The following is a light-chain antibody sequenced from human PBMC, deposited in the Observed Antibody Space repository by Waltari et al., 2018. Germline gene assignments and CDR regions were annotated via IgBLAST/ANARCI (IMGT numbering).Light chain of an antibody. V-gene: IGKV1-33*01. Sequence: IQMTQSPSSLSASVGDRVTITCQASQDISNYLNWYQQKPGKAPKLRIYDASNLETGVQSRFSGSGCGTEFTFTISSLQTEDIATYYCQQYDNLPYTFGQGTKLEIK. CDR2: DAS. J-gene: IGKJ2*01. CDR1: QDISNY. CDR3: QQYDNLPYT.